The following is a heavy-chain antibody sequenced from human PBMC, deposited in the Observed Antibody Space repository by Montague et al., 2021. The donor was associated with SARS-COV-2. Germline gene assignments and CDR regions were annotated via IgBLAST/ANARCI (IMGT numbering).Heavy chain of an antibody. V-gene: IGHV4-59*01. CDR3: ARGKGGSPDAFDI. D-gene: IGHD2-15*01. CDR1: GGSISTYY. J-gene: IGHJ3*02. Sequence: SETLSLTCTVSGGSISTYYWSWIWQYPGKGLEWNGYIYYSGNPNYYPSLTSRLSMSVDTSKNQFSLELSSVTAADTAVFFCARGKGGSPDAFDIWGQGITVTVSS. CDR2: IYYSGNP.